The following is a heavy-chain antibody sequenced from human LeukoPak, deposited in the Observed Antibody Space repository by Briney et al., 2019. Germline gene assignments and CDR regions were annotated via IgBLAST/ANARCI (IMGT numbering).Heavy chain of an antibody. D-gene: IGHD4-23*01. J-gene: IGHJ6*03. CDR1: GGSFSGYY. Sequence: PSETLSLTCGVFGGSFSGYYWSWIRQPPGKGLEWIGEINHSGSGNYNSSLKSRVTISVDTSKNQFSLKLSSVTAADTAMYYCAREVADYGGYYYYHYMDVWGKGTTVTISS. CDR2: INHSGSG. CDR3: AREVADYGGYYYYHYMDV. V-gene: IGHV4-34*01.